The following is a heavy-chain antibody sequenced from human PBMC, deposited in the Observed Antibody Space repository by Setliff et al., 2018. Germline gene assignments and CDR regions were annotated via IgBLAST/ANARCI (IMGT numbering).Heavy chain of an antibody. CDR2: IYHSGSA. CDR3: AREVGTSTSSDAFDV. J-gene: IGHJ3*01. Sequence: PSETLSLTCTVSGDSISSGDYFWSWIRQPPGKGLEWIAYIYHSGSAYYNPSLKSRVTMSVDTSKNQFSLHLTSVTAADTAVYYCAREVGTSTSSDAFDVWGQGMMVTRLL. D-gene: IGHD1-26*01. V-gene: IGHV4-30-4*08. CDR1: GDSISSGDYF.